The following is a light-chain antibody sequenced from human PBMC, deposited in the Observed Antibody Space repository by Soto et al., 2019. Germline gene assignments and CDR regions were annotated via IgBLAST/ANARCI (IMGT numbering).Light chain of an antibody. J-gene: IGLJ3*02. CDR2: EVN. CDR3: SSYTSSSTWV. V-gene: IGLV2-14*01. CDR1: SSDVGGYNY. Sequence: QSALTQPASVSGSPGQSITISCTGTSSDVGGYNYVSWFQQHPGEAPKVLIYEVNYRPSGVSNRFSASKSGNTASLTISGLQAEDEADYYCSSYTSSSTWVLGGGTKLTVL.